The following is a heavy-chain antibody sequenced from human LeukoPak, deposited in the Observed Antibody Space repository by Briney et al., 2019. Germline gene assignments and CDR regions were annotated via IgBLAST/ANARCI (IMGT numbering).Heavy chain of an antibody. CDR2: INPSGGSA. J-gene: IGHJ4*02. V-gene: IGHV1-46*02. CDR3: ARHGQPGAHHGLKSHGFDF. Sequence: ASVKVSCKASGYXFNTYYIHWVRHAPGQGLEWMGVINPSGGSATYSQNFQGRVTMTRDTSTTTVYMELTSLRSEDTAVYYCARHGQPGAHHGLKSHGFDFWGQGTLVTVSS. CDR1: GYXFNTYY. D-gene: IGHD1-1*01.